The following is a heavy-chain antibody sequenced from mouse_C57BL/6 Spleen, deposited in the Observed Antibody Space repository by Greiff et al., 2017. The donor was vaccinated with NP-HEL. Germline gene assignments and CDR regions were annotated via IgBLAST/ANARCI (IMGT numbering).Heavy chain of an antibody. CDR2: INPSSGYT. CDR1: GYTFTSYT. D-gene: IGHD2-1*01. J-gene: IGHJ2*01. Sequence: VKLMESGAELARPGASVKMSCKASGYTFTSYTMHWVKQRPGQGLEWIGYINPSSGYTKYNQKFKDKATLTADKSSSTAYMQLSSLTSEDSAVYYCARFYGNYVFDYWGQGTTLTVSS. V-gene: IGHV1-4*01. CDR3: ARFYGNYVFDY.